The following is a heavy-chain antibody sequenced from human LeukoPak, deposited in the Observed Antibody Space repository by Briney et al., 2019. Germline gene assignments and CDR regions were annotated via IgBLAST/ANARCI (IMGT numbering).Heavy chain of an antibody. Sequence: SETLSLTCTLSGGSTTRGNYYWRWLRQPPGKGLEWIAYISNSGSTNFNPSLRSRVTISVDTSNNQFSLRLSSVTAADTAVYFCARSRRLTYDAFTHWRYYYDYWGQGTLVTVSS. J-gene: IGHJ4*02. CDR2: ISNSGST. CDR3: ARSRRLTYDAFTHWRYYYDY. CDR1: GGSTTRGNYY. D-gene: IGHD3-3*01. V-gene: IGHV4-30-4*01.